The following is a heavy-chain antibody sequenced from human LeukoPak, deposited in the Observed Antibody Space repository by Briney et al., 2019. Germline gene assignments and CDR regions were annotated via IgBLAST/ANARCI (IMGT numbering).Heavy chain of an antibody. V-gene: IGHV1-18*01. J-gene: IGHJ4*02. CDR3: ASQSPACDY. CDR1: GYPFNRYG. CDR2: ISTYNGNT. Sequence: PGASVKITCKASGYPFNRYGINWVRQAPGQGLERMGWISTYNGNTNYEQKFQRRVTMTTDTSTSTAYLELRSLRSDDTAVYYCASQSPACDYWGQGTQVTVSS.